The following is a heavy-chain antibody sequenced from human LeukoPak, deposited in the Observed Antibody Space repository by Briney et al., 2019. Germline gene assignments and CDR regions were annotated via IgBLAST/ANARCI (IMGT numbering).Heavy chain of an antibody. CDR1: GFSFSSHS. V-gene: IGHV4-30-2*01. D-gene: IGHD6-13*01. Sequence: LRLSCSASGFSFSSHSMTWIRQPPGKGLEWIGYIYHSGSTYYNPSLKSRVTISVDRSKNQFSLKLSSVTAADTAVYYCARVKAAAAHRGVDYWGQGTLVTVSS. CDR2: IYHSGST. CDR3: ARVKAAAAHRGVDY. J-gene: IGHJ4*02.